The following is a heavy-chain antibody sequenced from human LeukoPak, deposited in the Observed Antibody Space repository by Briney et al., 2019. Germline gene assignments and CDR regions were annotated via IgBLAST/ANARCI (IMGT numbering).Heavy chain of an antibody. J-gene: IGHJ4*02. CDR2: IKTDGTTS. V-gene: IGHV3-74*01. D-gene: IGHD2-2*01. CDR3: VLFAPIAVLPGGIERWMPD. Sequence: GGSLRLSCAASGFAFSNYLMHWGPQAPGKGLVWVSNIKTDGTTSNYADSVKGRFTISRDNAKNTLHLQMNSLRAEDTAVYYCVLFAPIAVLPGGIERWMPDWGQGTLVTVSS. CDR1: GFAFSNYL.